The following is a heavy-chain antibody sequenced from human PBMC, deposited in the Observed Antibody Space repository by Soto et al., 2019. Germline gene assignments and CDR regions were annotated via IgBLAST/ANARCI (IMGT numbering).Heavy chain of an antibody. D-gene: IGHD3-10*01. CDR2: IYYSGST. Sequence: QVQLQESGPGLVKPSQTLSLTCTVSGGSISSGGYYWSWIRQHPGKGLEWIGYIYYSGSTYYNPSLKSRVTISVDTSKNQFALKLSSVTAADTAVYYCAREMVRGGWFDPWGQGTLVTVSS. J-gene: IGHJ5*02. CDR3: AREMVRGGWFDP. CDR1: GGSISSGGYY. V-gene: IGHV4-31*03.